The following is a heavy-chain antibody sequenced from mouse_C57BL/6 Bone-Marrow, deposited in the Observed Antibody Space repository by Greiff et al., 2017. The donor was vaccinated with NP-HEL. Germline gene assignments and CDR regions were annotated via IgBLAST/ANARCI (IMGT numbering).Heavy chain of an antibody. CDR1: GYAFSSSW. CDR3: ARSELRDY. D-gene: IGHD1-1*01. J-gene: IGHJ2*01. Sequence: VKVVESGPELVKPGASVKISCKASGYAFSSSWMNWVKQRPGKGLEWIGRIYPGDGDTNYNGKFKGKATLTADKSSSTAYMQLSSLTSEDSAVYFCARSELRDYWGQGTTLTVSS. CDR2: IYPGDGDT. V-gene: IGHV1-82*01.